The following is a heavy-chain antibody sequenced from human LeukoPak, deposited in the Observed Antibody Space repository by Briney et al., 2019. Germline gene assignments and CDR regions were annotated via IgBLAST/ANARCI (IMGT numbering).Heavy chain of an antibody. Sequence: SVKVSCKASGGTSSSYAFSWLQQAPGQGLEWMGGIIPIFGTANYAQKFQGRVTITTDESTSTAYMELSSLRSEDTAVYYCARYREAYSSSWYEDYWGQGTLVTVSS. CDR3: ARYREAYSSSWYEDY. D-gene: IGHD6-13*01. J-gene: IGHJ4*02. V-gene: IGHV1-69*05. CDR1: GGTSSSYA. CDR2: IIPIFGTA.